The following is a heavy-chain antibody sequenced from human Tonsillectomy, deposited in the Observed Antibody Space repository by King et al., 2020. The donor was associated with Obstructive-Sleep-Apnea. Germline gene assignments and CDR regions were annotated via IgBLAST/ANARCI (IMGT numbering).Heavy chain of an antibody. J-gene: IGHJ4*02. Sequence: VQLVESGGGLVQPGGSLRLSCAASGFTFSSYAMSWVRQAPGKGLEWFSAISGSVVSTYYADSVKGRFTISRDNSKNTLYLKMNSLRAEDTAVYYCAKESDIGSGSYDYWGQGTLVTVSS. CDR2: ISGSVVST. CDR3: AKESDIGSGSYDY. V-gene: IGHV3-23*04. D-gene: IGHD3-10*01. CDR1: GFTFSSYA.